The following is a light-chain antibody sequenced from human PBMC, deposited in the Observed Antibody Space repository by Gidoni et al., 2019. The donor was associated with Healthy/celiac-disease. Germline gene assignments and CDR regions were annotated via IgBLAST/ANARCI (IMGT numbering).Light chain of an antibody. J-gene: IGKJ5*01. CDR1: QSINSY. V-gene: IGKV1-39*01. CDR2: AAS. CDR3: QQSYRTPQDN. Sequence: IQITQSPSSLSASVGDRVTITCRASQSINSYLSWYQQKPGKAPKLLIYAASNLQSGVPSRFSGCGSGTEFTLTISTLQLEEFATYSCQQSYRTPQDNFDQGTRLEIK.